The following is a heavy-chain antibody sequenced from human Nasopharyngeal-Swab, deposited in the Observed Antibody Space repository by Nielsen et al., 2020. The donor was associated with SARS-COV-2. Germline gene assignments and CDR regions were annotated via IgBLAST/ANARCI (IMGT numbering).Heavy chain of an antibody. CDR3: TRDQAYYDILTGSD. CDR1: GFTFSNYW. J-gene: IGHJ4*02. V-gene: IGHV3-49*04. D-gene: IGHD3-9*01. CDR2: IRSKAYGGTT. Sequence: GGSLRLSCAASGFTFSNYWMSWVRQAPGKGLEWVGFIRSKAYGGTTEYAASVKGRFTISRDDSKSIAYLQMNSLKTEDTAVYYCTRDQAYYDILTGSDWGQGTLVTVSS.